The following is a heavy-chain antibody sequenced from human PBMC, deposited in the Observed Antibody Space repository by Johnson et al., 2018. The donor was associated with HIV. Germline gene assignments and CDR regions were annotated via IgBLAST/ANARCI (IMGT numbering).Heavy chain of an antibody. D-gene: IGHD2-15*01. CDR3: ARDLGRPDAFDV. J-gene: IGHJ3*01. Sequence: VQLVESGGGLVQPGGSLRLSCAASGFTFSNYAMTWVRQSPGKGLEWVSTISVSGDSTYYADSVKGRFTISREKSKNTLYVQMNSLRVEDTAVYYCARDLGRPDAFDVWCQGTMVTVSS. V-gene: IGHV3-23*04. CDR1: GFTFSNYA. CDR2: ISVSGDST.